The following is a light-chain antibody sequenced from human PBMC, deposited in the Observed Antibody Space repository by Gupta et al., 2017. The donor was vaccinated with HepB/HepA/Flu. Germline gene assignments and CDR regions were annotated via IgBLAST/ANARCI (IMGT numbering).Light chain of an antibody. J-gene: IGKJ4*01. CDR3: QQYYSTPLT. V-gene: IGKV4-1*01. CDR1: QSVLYSSNNKNY. Sequence: DIVLTQSPDSLAWSLGERATFNCKSSQSVLYSSNNKNYLAWYQQKPGQPPKLLIYWASTRESGVPDRFSGSGSGTDFTLTISSLQAEDVAVYYCQQYYSTPLTFGGGTKVEIK. CDR2: WAS.